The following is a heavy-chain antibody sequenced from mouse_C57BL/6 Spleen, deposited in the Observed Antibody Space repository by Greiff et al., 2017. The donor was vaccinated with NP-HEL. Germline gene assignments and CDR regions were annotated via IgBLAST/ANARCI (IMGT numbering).Heavy chain of an antibody. CDR3: ARGNYGVFAY. D-gene: IGHD1-1*02. V-gene: IGHV3-1*01. J-gene: IGHJ3*01. CDR1: GYSITSGYD. CDR2: ISYSGST. Sequence: EVMLVESGPGMVKPSQSLSLTCTVTGYSITSGYDWHWIRHFPGNKLEWMGYISYSGSTNYNPSLKSRISITHDTSKNHFFLKLNSVTTEDTATYYCARGNYGVFAYWGQGTLVTVSA.